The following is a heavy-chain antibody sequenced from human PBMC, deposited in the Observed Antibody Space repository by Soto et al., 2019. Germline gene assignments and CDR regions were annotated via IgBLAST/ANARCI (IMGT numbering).Heavy chain of an antibody. J-gene: IGHJ4*02. V-gene: IGHV1-18*01. CDR2: ISAYNGNT. CDR3: ARDSPPVDY. Sequence: ASVKVSCKASGYTFSNYGISWVRQAPGQGLEWMGWISAYNGNTKYAQKLQGRVTMTADTSTSTAYMELRSLRSDDTAVYYCARDSPPVDYWGQGTLVTVSS. CDR1: GYTFSNYG.